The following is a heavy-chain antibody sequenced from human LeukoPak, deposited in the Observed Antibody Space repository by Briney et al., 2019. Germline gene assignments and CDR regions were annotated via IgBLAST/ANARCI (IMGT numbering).Heavy chain of an antibody. J-gene: IGHJ4*02. D-gene: IGHD4-17*01. CDR1: GFTLNSYA. CDR2: ISDSGGST. CDR3: AKAFPYGDYAGY. Sequence: GSLRLSCAASGFTLNSYAMSWVRQASGKGLEWVSAISDSGGSTYYADSVKGRFTISKDNSKNTLYLQMNSLRAEDTAIYYCAKAFPYGDYAGYWGQGTLVTVSS. V-gene: IGHV3-23*01.